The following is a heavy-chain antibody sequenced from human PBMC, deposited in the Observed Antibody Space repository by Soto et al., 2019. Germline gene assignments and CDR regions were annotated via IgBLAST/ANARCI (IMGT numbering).Heavy chain of an antibody. D-gene: IGHD6-13*01. CDR2: ISSSSSYI. J-gene: IGHJ6*02. CDR3: ARDHRRYSSSHYYYYGMDV. Sequence: GSLRLSCAASGFTFSSYSMNWVRQAPGKGLEWVSSISSSSSYIYYADSVKGRFTISRDNAKNSLYLQMNSLRAEDTAVYYCARDHRRYSSSHYYYYGMDVWGQGTTVTV. CDR1: GFTFSSYS. V-gene: IGHV3-21*01.